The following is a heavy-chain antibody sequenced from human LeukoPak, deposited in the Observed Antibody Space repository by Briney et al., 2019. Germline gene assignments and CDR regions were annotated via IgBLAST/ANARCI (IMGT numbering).Heavy chain of an antibody. CDR2: IYHSGST. J-gene: IGHJ4*02. CDR3: AKWGDYDVLTGYYDSDY. D-gene: IGHD3-9*01. Sequence: SETLSLTCAVSGYSISSGYYWGWIRQPPGKGLEWIGSIYHSGSTYYNPSLKSRVTISVDTSKNQFSLKLSSVTAADTAIYYCAKWGDYDVLTGYYDSDYWGQGTLVTVSS. V-gene: IGHV4-38-2*01. CDR1: GYSISSGYY.